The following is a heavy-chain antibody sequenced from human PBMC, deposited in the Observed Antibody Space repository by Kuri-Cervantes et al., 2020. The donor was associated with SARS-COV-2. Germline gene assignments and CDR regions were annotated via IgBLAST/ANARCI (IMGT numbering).Heavy chain of an antibody. D-gene: IGHD5/OR15-5a*01. J-gene: IGHJ3*02. CDR2: ISAYNGNT. Sequence: ASVKVSCKAPETTFPNYDINWVRQATGQGLEWMGWISAYNGNTNYAQKLQGRVTMTTDTSTSTAYMELRSLRSDDTAVYYCARVSTDAFDIWGQGTMVTVSS. CDR3: ARVSTDAFDI. CDR1: ETTFPNYD. V-gene: IGHV1-18*01.